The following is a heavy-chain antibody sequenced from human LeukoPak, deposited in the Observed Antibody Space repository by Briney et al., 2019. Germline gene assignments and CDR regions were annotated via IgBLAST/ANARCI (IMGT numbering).Heavy chain of an antibody. D-gene: IGHD3-22*01. Sequence: ASVNVSCKASENKFSNYYMHWVRQAPGQGLEWLGLINPNGDRTAYAQNFQGRVTMTRDTSATTAYLELRSLTSDDTALYYCARLMDNNYDGSAFDYWGQGTLVTVSS. CDR3: ARLMDNNYDGSAFDY. J-gene: IGHJ4*02. V-gene: IGHV1-46*01. CDR1: ENKFSNYY. CDR2: INPNGDRT.